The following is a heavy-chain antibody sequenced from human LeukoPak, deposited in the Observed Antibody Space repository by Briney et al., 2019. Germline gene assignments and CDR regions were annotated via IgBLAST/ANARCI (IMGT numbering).Heavy chain of an antibody. Sequence: SETLSLTCTVSGGSISSSSYYWSWIRQHPGKGLEWIGYIYYSGSTFYNPSLKSRVTISVDTSKNQFSLKLSSVTAADTALYYCAGVTGTLWFGELRGSFDCWGQGTLVTVSS. J-gene: IGHJ4*02. CDR1: GGSISSSSYY. CDR3: AGVTGTLWFGELRGSFDC. CDR2: IYYSGST. V-gene: IGHV4-31*03. D-gene: IGHD3-10*01.